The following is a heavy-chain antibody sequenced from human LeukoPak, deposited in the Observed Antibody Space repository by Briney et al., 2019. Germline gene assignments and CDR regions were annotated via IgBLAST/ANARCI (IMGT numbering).Heavy chain of an antibody. CDR3: GRDRVGGRGYSLDY. Sequence: GGSLRLSCAASGFTASSDYMSWVRQAPGKGLEWVTYISSSGSTIYYADYVKGRFTVSRDNAKNSLYLQMNNLRAEDTALYYCGRDRVGGRGYSLDYLGQGTLVTVSS. CDR1: GFTASSDY. D-gene: IGHD5-18*01. V-gene: IGHV3-11*04. CDR2: ISSSGSTI. J-gene: IGHJ4*02.